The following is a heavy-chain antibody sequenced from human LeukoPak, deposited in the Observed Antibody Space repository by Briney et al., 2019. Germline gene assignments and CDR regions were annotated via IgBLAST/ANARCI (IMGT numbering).Heavy chain of an antibody. CDR2: FDPEDGET. CDR1: GYTLTELS. V-gene: IGHV1-24*01. CDR3: ATRTVSSSGYLSPLRY. D-gene: IGHD3-22*01. J-gene: IGHJ4*02. Sequence: ASVKVSCKVSGYTLTELSMHWVRQAPGKGLEWMGGFDPEDGETIYAQKFQGRVTMTEDTSTDTAYMELSSLRSEDTAVYYCATRTVSSSGYLSPLRYWGQGTLVTVSS.